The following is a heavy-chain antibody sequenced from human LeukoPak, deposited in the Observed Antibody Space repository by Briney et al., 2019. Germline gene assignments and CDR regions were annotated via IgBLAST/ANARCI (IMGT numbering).Heavy chain of an antibody. CDR3: ARKLWFGEPCCYFDY. J-gene: IGHJ4*02. V-gene: IGHV3-69-1*01. CDR2: IGSDGHI. CDR1: GLTFSTSG. Sequence: GGSLRLSCAVSGLTFSTSGMTWVRQAPGKGLQWVSTIGSDGHIYYADSVKGRFTISRDNAKNSLHLQMNSLRAEDTAVYYCARKLWFGEPCCYFDYWGQGTLVTVSS. D-gene: IGHD3-10*01.